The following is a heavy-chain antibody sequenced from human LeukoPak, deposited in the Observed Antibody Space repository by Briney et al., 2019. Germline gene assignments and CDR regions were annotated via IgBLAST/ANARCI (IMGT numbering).Heavy chain of an antibody. J-gene: IGHJ4*02. V-gene: IGHV3-23*01. CDR1: GFTFSSYS. D-gene: IGHD6-13*01. Sequence: TGGSLRLSCAASGFTFSSYSMTWVRQAPGKGLQWVSAISGSGASTYYADSVKGRFTISRDNSKSTLYLQMNSLRAEDTAVYYCARPPFSSSWYYFDYWGQGTLVTVSS. CDR2: ISGSGAST. CDR3: ARPPFSSSWYYFDY.